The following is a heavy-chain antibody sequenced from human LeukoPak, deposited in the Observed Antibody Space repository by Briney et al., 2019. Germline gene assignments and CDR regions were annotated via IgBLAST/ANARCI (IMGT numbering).Heavy chain of an antibody. CDR1: GFTLSDHW. Sequence: GGSLRLSCVATGFTLSDHWMYWVRQGPSRGLAHVSRVESDASRTTYADSVKGRFTISRDDAKNTMYLQMNSLRVEDTAVYYCVKGGHKLDIQTTHYYYGLDVWGQGTTVAVS. V-gene: IGHV3-74*03. CDR2: VESDASRT. CDR3: VKGGHKLDIQTTHYYYGLDV. J-gene: IGHJ6*02. D-gene: IGHD5-12*01.